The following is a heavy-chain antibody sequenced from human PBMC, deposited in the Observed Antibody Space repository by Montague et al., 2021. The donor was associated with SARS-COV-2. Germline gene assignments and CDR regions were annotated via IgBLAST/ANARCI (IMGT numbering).Heavy chain of an antibody. J-gene: IGHJ5*02. CDR2: IDYSGST. CDR1: GGSISSSSYY. CDR3: ARSMIRGGLNWFDP. D-gene: IGHD3-10*01. V-gene: IGHV4-39*07. Sequence: SETLSLTCTLSGGSISSSSYYWGWIRQPPGKGLEWIGSIDYSGSTYYXPSPKSRVTISVDTSKNQLSLKLSSVTAADTAIYFCARSMIRGGLNWFDPWGQGTLVTVSS.